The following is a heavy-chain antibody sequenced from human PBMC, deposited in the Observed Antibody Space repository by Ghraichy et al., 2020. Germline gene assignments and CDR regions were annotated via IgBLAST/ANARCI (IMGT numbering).Heavy chain of an antibody. CDR3: AAEYYYDSSGSFHY. D-gene: IGHD3-22*01. V-gene: IGHV3-43*01. J-gene: IGHJ4*02. CDR2: ITWNGGST. CDR1: GFTFDDYT. Sequence: GESLNISCAASGFTFDDYTMHWVRQAPGKGLEWVSLITWNGGSTYYGDSVEGRFTASRDNSKNSLFLQMNSLRTEDTALYYCAAEYYYDSSGSFHYWGQGTLVTVSS.